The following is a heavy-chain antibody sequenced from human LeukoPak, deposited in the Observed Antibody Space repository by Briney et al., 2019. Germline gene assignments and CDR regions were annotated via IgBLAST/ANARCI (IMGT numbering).Heavy chain of an antibody. CDR3: ARNLDYYFDC. CDR2: ISANGGST. V-gene: IGHV3-64*04. J-gene: IGHJ4*02. Sequence: GGSLRLSCSASGFTFSSYVMHWVRQAPGKGLEYVSGISANGGSTFSAGSVKGRFTISRDNSKNTLYLQMNSLRAEDTAVYHCARNLDYYFDCWGQGTLVTVSS. CDR1: GFTFSSYV.